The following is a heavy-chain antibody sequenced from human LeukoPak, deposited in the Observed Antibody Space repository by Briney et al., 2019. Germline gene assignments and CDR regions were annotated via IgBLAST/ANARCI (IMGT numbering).Heavy chain of an antibody. Sequence: GGSLRLSCAASGFTFSSYGMHWVRQAPGKGLEWVAVIWYDGSNKYYADSVKGRFTISRDNSKNTLYLQMNSLRAEDTAVYYCAKGPHYYDSSGPLDYWGQGTLVTVSS. D-gene: IGHD3-22*01. CDR2: IWYDGSNK. CDR3: AKGPHYYDSSGPLDY. CDR1: GFTFSSYG. V-gene: IGHV3-33*06. J-gene: IGHJ4*02.